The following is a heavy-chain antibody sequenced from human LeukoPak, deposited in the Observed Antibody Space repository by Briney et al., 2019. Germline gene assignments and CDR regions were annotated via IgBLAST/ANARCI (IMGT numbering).Heavy chain of an antibody. J-gene: IGHJ3*02. CDR2: TSAYNGNT. CDR1: GYTFTSYG. CDR3: ASSSPVLRYFDWYAFDI. Sequence: GASVTVSCKAAGYTFTSYGISWVRQAPGQGLEWMGWTSAYNGNTNYDQKLQGRVTMTTDTSTSTAYMELRSLRSDDKRVYYCASSSPVLRYFDWYAFDIWGQETMVTVSS. D-gene: IGHD3-9*01. V-gene: IGHV1-18*04.